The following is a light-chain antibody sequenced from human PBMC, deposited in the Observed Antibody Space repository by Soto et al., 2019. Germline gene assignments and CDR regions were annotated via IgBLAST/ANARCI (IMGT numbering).Light chain of an antibody. J-gene: IGKJ4*01. Sequence: EVVLTQSPGTLSLSPGERATLSCRASQSVSSSYLAWYQQKAGQAPRLLIYGASSRATGIPDRFSGSVSGTDFTLTISRLAPEDFAVYYCQKYGGSPLTFGGGTKVDIK. CDR1: QSVSSSY. CDR2: GAS. V-gene: IGKV3-20*01. CDR3: QKYGGSPLT.